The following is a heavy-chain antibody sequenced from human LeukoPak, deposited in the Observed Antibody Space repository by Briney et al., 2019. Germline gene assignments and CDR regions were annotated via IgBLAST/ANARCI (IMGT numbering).Heavy chain of an antibody. Sequence: GGSLRLSCAASGFTFSSYWMHWVRQAPGKGLEWVSAISGSGGSTYYADSVKGQFTISRDNSKNTLYLQMNSLRAEDTAVYYCAKDQIRDYYDSSGYLAIDYWGQGTLVTVSS. J-gene: IGHJ4*02. CDR2: ISGSGGST. D-gene: IGHD3-22*01. V-gene: IGHV3-23*01. CDR3: AKDQIRDYYDSSGYLAIDY. CDR1: GFTFSSYW.